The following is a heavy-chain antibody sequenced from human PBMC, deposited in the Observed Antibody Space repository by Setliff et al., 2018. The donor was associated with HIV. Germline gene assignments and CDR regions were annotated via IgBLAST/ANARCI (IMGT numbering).Heavy chain of an antibody. CDR3: ARYAGGYPLNDVFDI. J-gene: IGHJ3*02. CDR1: GFTVSGSY. Sequence: GGSLRLSCEASGFTVSGSYINWVRQAPGKGLEWVAVIYNNGNTYYADSVKGRFTISRDASKNTLYLQMNSPSAEDTAVYYCARYAGGYPLNDVFDIWGQGTMVTVSS. V-gene: IGHV3-66*02. D-gene: IGHD3-22*01. CDR2: IYNNGNT.